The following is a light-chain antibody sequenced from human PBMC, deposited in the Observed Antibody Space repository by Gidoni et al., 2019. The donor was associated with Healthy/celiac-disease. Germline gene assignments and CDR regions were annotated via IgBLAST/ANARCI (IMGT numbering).Light chain of an antibody. CDR2: LGS. Sequence: DIVMTQSPLSLPVTPGEPASISCRSSQSLLHSNGYNYLDWYLQKPGQSPQLLIYLGSNRASGVPDRFSGSGSGTDFTLKISRVEAEDVGVYYCMQARQTPPAFGQGTRLEIK. CDR1: QSLLHSNGYNY. CDR3: MQARQTPPA. V-gene: IGKV2-28*01. J-gene: IGKJ5*01.